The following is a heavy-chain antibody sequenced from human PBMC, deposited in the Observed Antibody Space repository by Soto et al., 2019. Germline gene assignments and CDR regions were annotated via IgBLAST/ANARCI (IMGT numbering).Heavy chain of an antibody. CDR3: ARQGPIAARLYWFDP. D-gene: IGHD6-6*01. J-gene: IGHJ6*04. Sequence: SETLSLTCTVSGGSISSSSYYWGWIRQPPGKGLEWIGSIYYSGSTYYNPSLKSRVTISVDTSKNQFSLKLSSVTAADTAVYYCARQGPIAARLYWFDPWGKGTTVTVSS. V-gene: IGHV4-39*01. CDR1: GGSISSSSYY. CDR2: IYYSGST.